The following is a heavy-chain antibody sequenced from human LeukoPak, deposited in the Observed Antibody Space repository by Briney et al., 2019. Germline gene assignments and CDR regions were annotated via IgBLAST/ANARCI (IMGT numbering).Heavy chain of an antibody. J-gene: IGHJ4*02. CDR3: ARASYGQSSYYCSGGSCYVQTYYFDY. D-gene: IGHD2-15*01. Sequence: PSETLSLTCTVSGISISSGYYWGWIRQSPGKGLEWIGSIYHSGSTYYNPSLKSRVTISVDTSKNQFSLKLSSVTAADTAVYYCARASYGQSSYYCSGGSCYVQTYYFDYWGQGTLVTVSS. CDR1: GISISSGYY. CDR2: IYHSGST. V-gene: IGHV4-38-2*02.